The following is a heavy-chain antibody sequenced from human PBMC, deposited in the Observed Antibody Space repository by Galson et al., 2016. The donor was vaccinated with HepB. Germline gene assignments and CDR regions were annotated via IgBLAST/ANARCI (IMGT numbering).Heavy chain of an antibody. CDR2: TYYRSKWYN. CDR1: GDSVSSNSAA. Sequence: CAISGDSVSSNSAAWTWIRQSPLRGLEWLGRTYYRSKWYNDYAVSVKSRISIHPDTSKNQFSLQLSSVTAADTAVYYCARVDTSGYYDLFDPWGQGTLVTVSS. CDR3: ARVDTSGYYDLFDP. J-gene: IGHJ5*02. D-gene: IGHD3-22*01. V-gene: IGHV6-1*01.